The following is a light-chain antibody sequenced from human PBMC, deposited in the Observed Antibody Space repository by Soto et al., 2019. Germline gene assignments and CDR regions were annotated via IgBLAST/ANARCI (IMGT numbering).Light chain of an antibody. CDR2: EVS. V-gene: IGLV2-8*01. CDR3: SSYAGSNNFVV. CDR1: SSDVDAYNC. Sequence: QSALTQPPSASGSPGQSVTISCTGTSSDVDAYNCVSWYQQHPGKAPKLMIYEVSKRPSGVPDRFSGSKSGNTASLTVSGLQAEDEADYYCSSYAGSNNFVVFGGGTSSPS. J-gene: IGLJ2*01.